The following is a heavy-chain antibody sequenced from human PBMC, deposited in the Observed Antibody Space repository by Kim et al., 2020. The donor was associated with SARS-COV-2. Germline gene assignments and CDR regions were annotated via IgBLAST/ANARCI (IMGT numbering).Heavy chain of an antibody. Sequence: TYYTPSLKSRVTISVDTSKNQFSLKLSSVTAADTAVYYCARVGGYYFFDYWGQGTLVTVSS. D-gene: IGHD3-22*01. CDR2: T. CDR3: ARVGGYYFFDY. V-gene: IGHV4-31*02. J-gene: IGHJ4*02.